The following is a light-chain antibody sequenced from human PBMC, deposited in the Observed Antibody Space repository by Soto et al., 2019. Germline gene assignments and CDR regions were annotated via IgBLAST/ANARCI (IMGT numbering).Light chain of an antibody. V-gene: IGKV3-15*01. CDR3: QQYNNWPSLT. J-gene: IGKJ1*01. CDR1: QSVSSN. Sequence: EIVMTQSPATLSVSPGERATLSCRASQSVSSNLAWYQQKPGQAPRLLIYGASTRATGIPARFSGSGSGTEFTLTISSLQYEDFAVYYCQQYNNWPSLTFGQGTKVEIK. CDR2: GAS.